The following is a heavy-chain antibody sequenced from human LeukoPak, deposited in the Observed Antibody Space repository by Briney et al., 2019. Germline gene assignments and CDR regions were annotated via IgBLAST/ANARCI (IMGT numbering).Heavy chain of an antibody. CDR1: GGTFSSYA. Sequence: ASVKVSCKASGGTFSSYAISWVRQAPGQGLEWMGRIIPIFGIANYAQKFQGRVTITADKSTSTAYMELSSLRSEDTAVYYCARAPLRDIVEVPAFQWFDPWGQGTLVTVSS. D-gene: IGHD2-2*01. V-gene: IGHV1-69*04. CDR2: IIPIFGIA. J-gene: IGHJ5*02. CDR3: ARAPLRDIVEVPAFQWFDP.